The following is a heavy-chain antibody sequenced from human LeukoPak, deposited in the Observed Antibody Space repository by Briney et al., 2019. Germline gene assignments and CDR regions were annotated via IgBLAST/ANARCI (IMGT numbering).Heavy chain of an antibody. V-gene: IGHV3-30*03. D-gene: IGHD6-19*01. CDR2: ISHGGIEK. CDR1: GFTFSSSG. CDR3: ATDRGWFFDN. Sequence: GGSLRLSCAASGFTFSSSGMHWVRQAPGTGLEWVAFISHGGIEKYYADSVKGRFTISRDNSKNTLYLQMNSLRDEDTAVFYCATDRGWFFDNWGQGTLVTVAS. J-gene: IGHJ4*02.